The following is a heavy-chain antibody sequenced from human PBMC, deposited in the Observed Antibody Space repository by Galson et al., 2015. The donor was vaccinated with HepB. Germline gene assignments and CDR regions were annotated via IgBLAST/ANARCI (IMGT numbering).Heavy chain of an antibody. D-gene: IGHD4-17*01. CDR3: AKESAYGDSRYYYYGMDV. CDR2: ISGSGGST. Sequence: SLRLSCAASGFTFSSYAMSWVRQAPGKGLEWVSAISGSGGSTYYADSVKGRFTISRDNSKNTLYLQMNSLRAEDTAVYYCAKESAYGDSRYYYYGMDVWGQGTTVTVSS. V-gene: IGHV3-23*01. J-gene: IGHJ6*02. CDR1: GFTFSSYA.